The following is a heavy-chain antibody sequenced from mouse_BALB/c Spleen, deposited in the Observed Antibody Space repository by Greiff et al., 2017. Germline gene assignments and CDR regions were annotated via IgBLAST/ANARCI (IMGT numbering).Heavy chain of an antibody. V-gene: IGHV1-7*01. Sequence: VQLQQSGAELAKPGASVKMSCKASGYTFTSYWMHWVKQRPGQGLEWIGYINPSTGYTEYNQKFKDKATLTADKSSSTAYMQLSSLTSEDSAVYCCARRMITTDYYAMDYWGQGTSVTVSS. CDR3: ARRMITTDYYAMDY. D-gene: IGHD2-4*01. CDR2: INPSTGYT. J-gene: IGHJ4*01. CDR1: GYTFTSYW.